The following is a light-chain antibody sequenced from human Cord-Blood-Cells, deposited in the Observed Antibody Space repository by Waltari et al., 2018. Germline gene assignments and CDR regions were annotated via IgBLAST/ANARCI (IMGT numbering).Light chain of an antibody. Sequence: QSALTQPASVSGSPGQSITISCTGTSSDVGGYNYVSWYQQHPGKAPKLMIYDVSNRPSVVSNRVAGSKAGSTASLTISGLQAEDEADYYCSSDTSSSTYVFGTGTKVTIL. CDR1: SSDVGGYNY. CDR2: DVS. CDR3: SSDTSSSTYV. V-gene: IGLV2-14*01. J-gene: IGLJ1*01.